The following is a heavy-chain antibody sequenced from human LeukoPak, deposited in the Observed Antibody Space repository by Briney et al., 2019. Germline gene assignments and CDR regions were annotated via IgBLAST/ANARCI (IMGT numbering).Heavy chain of an antibody. CDR2: IYHSGST. Sequence: SETLSLTCTVSGYSISSGYYWGWIRQPPGKGLEWIGSIYHSGSTYYNPPLKSRVTISVDTSKNQFSLKLSSVTAADTAVYYCARDDIAAAGTGFFDYWGQGTLVTVSS. J-gene: IGHJ4*02. CDR1: GYSISSGYY. V-gene: IGHV4-38-2*02. CDR3: ARDDIAAAGTGFFDY. D-gene: IGHD6-13*01.